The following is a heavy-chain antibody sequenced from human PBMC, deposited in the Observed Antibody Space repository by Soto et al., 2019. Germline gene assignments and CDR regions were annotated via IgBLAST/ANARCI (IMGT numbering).Heavy chain of an antibody. CDR1: GGSISSYY. CDR3: AILRGLWFGESRTNWCHP. V-gene: IGHV4-59*08. CDR2: IYYSGST. J-gene: IGHJ5*02. D-gene: IGHD3-10*01. Sequence: QVQLQESGPGLVKPSETLSLTCTVSGGSISSYYWSWIRQPPGKGLEWIGYIYYSGSTNYNPSLKSRVNISVDTSKNQFSLKLSSVTATHTAVYYCAILRGLWFGESRTNWCHPWGQGTLVTVSS.